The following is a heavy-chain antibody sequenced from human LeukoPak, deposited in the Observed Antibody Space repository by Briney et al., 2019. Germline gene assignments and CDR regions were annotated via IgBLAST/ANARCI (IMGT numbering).Heavy chain of an antibody. D-gene: IGHD3-10*01. Sequence: GGSLRLSCAASGFTFSNFWMSRVRQAPGRGLECVANIKQDGSEKNYVDSVKGRFTISRDNAENSLSLQMNSLRAEDTAIYFCARDGRNGAGTSDYWGQGALVTVSS. CDR3: ARDGRNGAGTSDY. CDR1: GFTFSNFW. CDR2: IKQDGSEK. J-gene: IGHJ4*02. V-gene: IGHV3-7*01.